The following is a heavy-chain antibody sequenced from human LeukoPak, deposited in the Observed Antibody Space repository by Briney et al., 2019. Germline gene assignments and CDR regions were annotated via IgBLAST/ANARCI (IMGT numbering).Heavy chain of an antibody. CDR3: ARDTVTNTYAYHYFDY. CDR2: ISYDGVNK. D-gene: IGHD5-18*01. J-gene: IGHJ4*02. CDR1: GFTFSTYA. Sequence: GGSLRLSCAASGFTFSTYAMHWVRQAPGKGLEWVAVISYDGVNKFYTDSVKGRFTISRDNSKNTLYLQMDSLRAEDTAVYYCARDTVTNTYAYHYFDYWGQGTLVTASS. V-gene: IGHV3-30*04.